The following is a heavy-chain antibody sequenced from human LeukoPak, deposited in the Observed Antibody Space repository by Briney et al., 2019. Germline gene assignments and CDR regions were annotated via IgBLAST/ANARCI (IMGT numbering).Heavy chain of an antibody. J-gene: IGHJ5*01. V-gene: IGHV3-74*03. D-gene: IGHD6-19*01. CDR1: GFTFSSYW. CDR3: ARAGYSSGFDS. CDR2: INSDGYSI. Sequence: GGSLRLSCAASGFTFSSYWMHWVRQAPGKGLVWVSRINSDGYSITYADSAKGRFTISRDNAKNTLYLQMNSLIVEDTAVYFCARAGYSSGFDSWGQGTLVTVSS.